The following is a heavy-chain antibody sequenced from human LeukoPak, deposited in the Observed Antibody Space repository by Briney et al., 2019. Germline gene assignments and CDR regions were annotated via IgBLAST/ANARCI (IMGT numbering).Heavy chain of an antibody. J-gene: IGHJ4*02. V-gene: IGHV4-38-2*01. CDR1: GYSISSGYY. CDR2: IYHSGST. CDR3: ARQAGFDY. Sequence: PSETLSLTCAVSGYSISSGYYWGWIRQSPGKGLEWIGSIYHSGSTYYNPSLKSRVTISVDTSKNQFSLKLSSVTAADTAVYYCARQAGFDYWGQGTLVTVSS.